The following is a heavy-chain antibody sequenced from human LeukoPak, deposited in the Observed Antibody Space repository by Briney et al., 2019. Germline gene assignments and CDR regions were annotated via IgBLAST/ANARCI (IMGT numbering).Heavy chain of an antibody. V-gene: IGHV3-33*06. D-gene: IGHD3-9*01. Sequence: SGRSLRLSCAASGFTFSSYGMHWVRQAPGKGLEWVAVIWYDGSNKYYADSVKGRFTISRDNSKNTLYLQMNSLRAEDTAVYYCAKDQGYFTSAGYWGQGTLVTVSS. J-gene: IGHJ4*02. CDR2: IWYDGSNK. CDR3: AKDQGYFTSAGY. CDR1: GFTFSSYG.